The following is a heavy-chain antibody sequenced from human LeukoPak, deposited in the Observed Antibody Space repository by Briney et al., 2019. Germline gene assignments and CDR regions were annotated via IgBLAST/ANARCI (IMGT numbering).Heavy chain of an antibody. CDR2: IYYSVST. CDR1: GGSLSSYY. D-gene: IGHD3-9*01. Sequence: PETLSLTCTVSGGSLSSYYWSWIRQPPGKGLEWIGYIYYSVSTTYNPSLKSRVTISVDTSTNQFSLKLSSVTAADTAVYYCARNSTYYDILTGYYRYYGMDVWGQGTTVTVSS. CDR3: ARNSTYYDILTGYYRYYGMDV. J-gene: IGHJ6*02. V-gene: IGHV4-59*08.